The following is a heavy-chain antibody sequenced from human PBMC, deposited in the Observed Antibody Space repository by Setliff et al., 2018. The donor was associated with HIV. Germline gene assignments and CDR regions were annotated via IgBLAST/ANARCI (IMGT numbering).Heavy chain of an antibody. Sequence: SETLSLTCTVSGDSTSTYYWNWIRQSPGKGLEWIGYIYTTQTTKYNPSLKSRVTISVDTSKNQFSLKLTAVTAADTAVYYCAREFSERSPNPDHYYYYMDVWGKGTTVTVSS. CDR3: AREFSERSPNPDHYYYYMDV. J-gene: IGHJ6*03. D-gene: IGHD6-19*01. V-gene: IGHV4-59*01. CDR2: IYTTQTT. CDR1: GDSTSTYY.